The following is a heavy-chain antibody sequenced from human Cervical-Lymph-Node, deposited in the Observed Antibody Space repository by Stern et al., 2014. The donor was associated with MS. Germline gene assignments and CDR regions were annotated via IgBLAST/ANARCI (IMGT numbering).Heavy chain of an antibody. Sequence: VQLVESGGGVVQPGGSLRLSCAASGFALRSYGMHWVRQAPGKGLEWVAVISNDGNEKYYADSVKGRFTISRDNSKNTLSLQMNSLKTEDTAVYYCAKDRLFCSGGGCYAMDVWGQGTTVTVSS. CDR2: ISNDGNEK. CDR3: AKDRLFCSGGGCYAMDV. J-gene: IGHJ6*02. CDR1: GFALRSYG. V-gene: IGHV3-30*18. D-gene: IGHD2-15*01.